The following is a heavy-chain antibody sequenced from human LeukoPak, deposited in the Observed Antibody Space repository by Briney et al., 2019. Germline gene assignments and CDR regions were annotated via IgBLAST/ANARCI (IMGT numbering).Heavy chain of an antibody. Sequence: RASVTVSCTASGYTFTSYGISWVRQAPGQGLEWMGWISAYNGNTNYAQKLQGRVTMTTDTSTSTAYMELRSLRSDDTAVYYCARDSEDIGVVVVAAAYYYYYGMDVWGQGTTVTVSS. CDR1: GYTFTSYG. D-gene: IGHD2-15*01. J-gene: IGHJ6*02. CDR3: ARDSEDIGVVVVAAAYYYYYGMDV. CDR2: ISAYNGNT. V-gene: IGHV1-18*01.